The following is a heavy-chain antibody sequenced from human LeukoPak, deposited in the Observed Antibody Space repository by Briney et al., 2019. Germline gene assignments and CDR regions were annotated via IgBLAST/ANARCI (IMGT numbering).Heavy chain of an antibody. D-gene: IGHD3-10*01. Sequence: GGSLRLSCVGSGFTFSDHWMHWVRQAPGKGLVWVSRIRNDGGETNYADSVKGRFTISRDNAKNTLFLQMNSLRAEDTDVYYCSRVRASFDYGGQGPLGTVAS. V-gene: IGHV3-74*01. CDR3: SRVRASFDY. CDR2: IRNDGGET. CDR1: GFTFSDHW. J-gene: IGHJ4*02.